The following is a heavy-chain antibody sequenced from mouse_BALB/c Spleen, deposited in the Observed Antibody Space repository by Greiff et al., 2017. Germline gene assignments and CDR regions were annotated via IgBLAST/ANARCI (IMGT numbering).Heavy chain of an antibody. CDR1: GFNIKDYY. CDR3: ASTGTDYFDY. D-gene: IGHD4-1*02. CDR2: IDPENGNT. V-gene: IGHV14-1*02. Sequence: VQLQQSGAELVRSGASVKLSCTASGFNIKDYYMHWVKQRPEQGLEWIGWIDPENGNTIYDPKFQGKASITADTSSNTAYLQLSSLTSEDTAVYYCASTGTDYFDYWGQGTTLTVSS. J-gene: IGHJ2*01.